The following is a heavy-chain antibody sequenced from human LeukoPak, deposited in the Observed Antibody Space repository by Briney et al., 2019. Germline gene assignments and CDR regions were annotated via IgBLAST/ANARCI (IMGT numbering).Heavy chain of an antibody. D-gene: IGHD6-25*01. V-gene: IGHV3-48*01. CDR3: ARFAAGGSYYYYMDV. Sequence: SGGSLRLSCAASGFTFSSYTMNWVRQPPGKGLEWVSNIGTSSTTIYYADSVKGRFTISRDNAKNSLCLQMNSLRADDTAVYYCARFAAGGSYYYYMDVWGKGTTVTVSS. J-gene: IGHJ6*03. CDR1: GFTFSSYT. CDR2: IGTSSTTI.